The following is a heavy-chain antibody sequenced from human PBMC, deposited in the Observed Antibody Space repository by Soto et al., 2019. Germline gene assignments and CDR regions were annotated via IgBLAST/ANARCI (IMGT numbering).Heavy chain of an antibody. Sequence: QVQLVQSGAEVKKPGSSVKVSCKASGGTFSSYAISWVRQAPGQGLEWMGGIIPILGTANYAQKYQGRVTITTDESSSTAYKELSSLRSEDTAVYYSASNLHQGSYSAYYYYGMDVWGQGTTVTVSS. CDR3: ASNLHQGSYSAYYYYGMDV. CDR2: IIPILGTA. V-gene: IGHV1-69*01. CDR1: GGTFSSYA. J-gene: IGHJ6*02. D-gene: IGHD1-26*01.